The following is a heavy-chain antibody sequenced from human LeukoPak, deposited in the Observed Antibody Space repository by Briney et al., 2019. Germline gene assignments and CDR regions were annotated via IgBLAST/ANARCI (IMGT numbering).Heavy chain of an antibody. CDR2: INPNSGGT. CDR3: ARASYYEFWSGYLYYFEY. V-gene: IGHV1-2*02. CDR1: GYTFTSYY. J-gene: IGHJ4*02. Sequence: GASVKVSCKASGYTFTSYYMHWVRQAPGQGLEWMGWINPNSGGTNYAQKFQGRVTMTRDTSISTAYMELSRLRSDDTAVYYCARASYYEFWSGYLYYFEYWGQGTLVTVSS. D-gene: IGHD3-3*01.